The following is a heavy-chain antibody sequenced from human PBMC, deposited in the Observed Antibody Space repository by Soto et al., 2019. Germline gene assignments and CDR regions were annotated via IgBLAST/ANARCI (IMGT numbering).Heavy chain of an antibody. CDR1: GDTFTKLG. V-gene: IGHV1-69*13. Sequence: ASVKVSCKASGDTFTKLGFTWVRQAPGQGLEWVGQFIPSFGTAKYAPKFQGRVTIAADESTNIASMELTSLRTEDTAIYYCAAGHSGRYSRFDFWGQGTQVTVSS. J-gene: IGHJ4*02. CDR3: AAGHSGRYSRFDF. CDR2: FIPSFGTA. D-gene: IGHD1-26*01.